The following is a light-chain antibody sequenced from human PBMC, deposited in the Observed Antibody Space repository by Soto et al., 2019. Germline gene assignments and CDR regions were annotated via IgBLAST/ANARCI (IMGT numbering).Light chain of an antibody. Sequence: EIVMTQSPGTLSVSPGETATLSCRASQSVSSDLAWFQQKPGQSPRLLMYGASTRATDIPARFSGSGFGTEFTLTISSLQSEDFAVYYCQQYNNWPRTFGKGTKVDIK. V-gene: IGKV3-15*01. CDR3: QQYNNWPRT. J-gene: IGKJ1*01. CDR2: GAS. CDR1: QSVSSD.